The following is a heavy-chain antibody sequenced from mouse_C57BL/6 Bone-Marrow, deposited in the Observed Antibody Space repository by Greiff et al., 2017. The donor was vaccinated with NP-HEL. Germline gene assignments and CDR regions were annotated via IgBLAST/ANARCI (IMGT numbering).Heavy chain of an antibody. V-gene: IGHV1-81*01. CDR3: ARPYSNYLYFDY. CDR2: IYPRSGNT. J-gene: IGHJ2*01. Sequence: VKLQQSGAELARPGASVKLSCKASGYTFTSYGISWVKQRTGQGLEWIGEIYPRSGNTYYNEKFKGKATLTADKSSSTAYMELRSLTSEDSAVYFCARPYSNYLYFDYWGQGTTLTVSS. CDR1: GYTFTSYG. D-gene: IGHD2-5*01.